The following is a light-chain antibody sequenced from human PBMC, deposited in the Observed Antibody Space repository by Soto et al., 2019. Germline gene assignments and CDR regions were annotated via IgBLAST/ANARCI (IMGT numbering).Light chain of an antibody. V-gene: IGLV2-14*03. J-gene: IGLJ2*01. Sequence: QSVLPQPASVSGSPGQSVTISCTGTSGDVGGYNYVCWYQRHPGKAPKLIIYDITNRPSGVSDRFSGFKSGNTASLTISGLRAEDEGDYYCSSYISRTFVVFGGGTKLTVL. CDR2: DIT. CDR1: SGDVGGYNY. CDR3: SSYISRTFVV.